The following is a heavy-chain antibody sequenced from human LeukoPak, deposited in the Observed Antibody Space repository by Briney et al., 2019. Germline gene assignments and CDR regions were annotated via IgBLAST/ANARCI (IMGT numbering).Heavy chain of an antibody. V-gene: IGHV1-18*01. CDR1: GYTFTSYG. Sequence: GASVKVSCKASGYTFTSYGISWVRQAPGQGLEWMGWISAYNGNTNHAQKLQGRVTMTTDTSTSTAYMELRSLRSDDTAVYYCARDHRYYAADAFDIWGQGTMVTVSS. CDR2: ISAYNGNT. J-gene: IGHJ3*02. CDR3: ARDHRYYAADAFDI. D-gene: IGHD2-2*01.